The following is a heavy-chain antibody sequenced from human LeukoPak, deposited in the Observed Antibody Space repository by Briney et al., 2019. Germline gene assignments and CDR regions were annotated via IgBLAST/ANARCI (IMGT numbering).Heavy chain of an antibody. CDR3: ARGHTILVPLGY. V-gene: IGHV3-48*01. CDR2: IGTSSTTI. J-gene: IGHJ4*02. D-gene: IGHD6-13*01. CDR1: GFTFSSYT. Sequence: PGGSLRLSCAASGFTFSSYTMNWVRQPPGKGLEWVSNIGTSSTTIYYADSAKGRFTISRDNSKNTLYLQMNSLRAEDTAVYYCARGHTILVPLGYWGQGTLVTVSS.